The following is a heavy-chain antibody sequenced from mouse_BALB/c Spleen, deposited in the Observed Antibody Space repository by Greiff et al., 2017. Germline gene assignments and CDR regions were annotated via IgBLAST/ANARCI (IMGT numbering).Heavy chain of an antibody. J-gene: IGHJ4*01. Sequence: EVQLVESGAELVKPGASVKLSCTASGFNIKDTYMHWVKQRPEQGLEWIGRIDPANGNTKYDPKFQGKATITADTSSNTAYLQLSSLTSEDTAVYYCARGFYYGFGDYWGQGTSVTVSS. V-gene: IGHV14-3*02. CDR1: GFNIKDTY. CDR3: ARGFYYGFGDY. CDR2: IDPANGNT. D-gene: IGHD1-2*01.